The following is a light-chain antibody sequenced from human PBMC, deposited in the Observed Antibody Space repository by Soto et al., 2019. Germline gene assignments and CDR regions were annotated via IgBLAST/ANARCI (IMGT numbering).Light chain of an antibody. CDR2: AAS. Sequence: EIVLTQSPYTLSLSPGESATLSCRASQSVRSSYLAWYQQTPGQAPRLLIYAASSRATGIPDRFSGSGSGTDFTLTISRLEPEDFAVYYCQQYGSSPITFGQGTRLEIK. CDR1: QSVRSSY. J-gene: IGKJ5*01. CDR3: QQYGSSPIT. V-gene: IGKV3-20*01.